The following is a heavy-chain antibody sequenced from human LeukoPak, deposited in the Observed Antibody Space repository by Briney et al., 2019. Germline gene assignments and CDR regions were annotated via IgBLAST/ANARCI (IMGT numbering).Heavy chain of an antibody. CDR2: IKDKGSNFSA. D-gene: IGHD3-9*01. Sequence: GGSLRLSCAASGFTFSDYFMDWVRQAPGKGLEWVGRIKDKGSNFSAQYAASLKGRFTISRDDSKNSLYLQINSLETEDTAVYYCARDNCKGILTGRTSGAFDIWGQGTMVTVSS. CDR3: ARDNCKGILTGRTSGAFDI. J-gene: IGHJ3*02. CDR1: GFTFSDYF. V-gene: IGHV3-72*01.